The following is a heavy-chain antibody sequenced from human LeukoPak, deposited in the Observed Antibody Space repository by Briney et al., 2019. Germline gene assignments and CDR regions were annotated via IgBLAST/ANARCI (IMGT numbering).Heavy chain of an antibody. J-gene: IGHJ5*02. CDR3: AKVGIPAATRSWFDP. CDR2: ISYDGSNK. D-gene: IGHD2-2*01. V-gene: IGHV3-30*18. CDR1: GFTFSSYG. Sequence: PGRYLRLSCAASGFTFSSYGMHWVRQAPGKGLEWVAVISYDGSNKYYADSVKGRFTISRDNSKNTLYLQMNSLRAEDTAVYYCAKVGIPAATRSWFDPWGQGTLVTVSS.